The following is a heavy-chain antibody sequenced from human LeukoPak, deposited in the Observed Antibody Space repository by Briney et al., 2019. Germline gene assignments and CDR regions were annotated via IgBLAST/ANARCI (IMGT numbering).Heavy chain of an antibody. CDR1: GFTFSSYA. CDR3: ARDSSGYKSFDL. Sequence: GGSLRLSCAASGFTFSSYAMSWVRQTPGRGLEWVANIKTDGSEKYYVDSVKGRFTISRDNAKNSLFLQMNSLRVEDTAVYYCARDSSGYKSFDLWGQGTMVTVSS. D-gene: IGHD3-22*01. V-gene: IGHV3-7*01. CDR2: IKTDGSEK. J-gene: IGHJ3*01.